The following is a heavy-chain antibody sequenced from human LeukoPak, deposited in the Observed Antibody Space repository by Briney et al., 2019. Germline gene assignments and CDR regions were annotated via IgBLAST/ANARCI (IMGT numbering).Heavy chain of an antibody. J-gene: IGHJ5*02. CDR2: MNPNSGNT. Sequence: ASVKVSCKASGGTFSSYAISWVRQAPGQGLEWMGWMNPNSGNTGYAQKFQGRVTMTRNTSISTAYMELSSLRSEDTAVYYCARGAAYCGGDCYSTWGQGTLVTVSS. CDR1: GGTFSSYA. D-gene: IGHD2-21*02. CDR3: ARGAAYCGGDCYST. V-gene: IGHV1-8*02.